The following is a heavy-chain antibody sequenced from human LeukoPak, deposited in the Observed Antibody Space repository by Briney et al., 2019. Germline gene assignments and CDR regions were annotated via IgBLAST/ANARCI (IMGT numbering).Heavy chain of an antibody. CDR3: ASMAYCSRTTCPADY. CDR1: GGSVSSGSYY. D-gene: IGHD2-2*01. CDR2: IYYTGNT. Sequence: SETLSLTCTVSGGSVSSGSYYWSWIPQPPGNGLEWIGYIYYTGNTDYNPSLRSRVTISVDTSKNQFSLKLSSVTAADTAVYYCASMAYCSRTTCPADYWGQGTLVTVSS. J-gene: IGHJ4*02. V-gene: IGHV4-61*01.